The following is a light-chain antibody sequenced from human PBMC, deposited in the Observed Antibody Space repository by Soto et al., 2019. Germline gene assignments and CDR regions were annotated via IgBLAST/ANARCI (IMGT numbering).Light chain of an antibody. J-gene: IGLJ3*02. Sequence: LTQPASVSGSPGQSITISCTGTSSDVGSYNLVSWYQHHPGKAPKLIIYEGSKRPSGISNRFSGSKSGNTASLTISGLQAEDEADFHCCSYADNHILLFGGGTKLTVL. CDR1: SSDVGSYNL. CDR2: EGS. CDR3: CSYADNHILL. V-gene: IGLV2-23*01.